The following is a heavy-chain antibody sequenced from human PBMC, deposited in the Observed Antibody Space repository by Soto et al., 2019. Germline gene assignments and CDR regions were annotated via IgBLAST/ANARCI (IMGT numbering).Heavy chain of an antibody. D-gene: IGHD2-15*01. CDR1: GASINRGDYY. CDR3: AREGGDIVQVPYY. Sequence: QVRLQESGPRVVRPSQTLSLTCSVSGASINRGDYYWSWIRQSHERGLEWIGAIYYSGDTNYNPSRESRVTVSVETSKNQFFLDLRYVAAADSAVYFCAREGGDIVQVPYYWGKGILITVSS. CDR2: IYYSGDT. J-gene: IGHJ4*02. V-gene: IGHV4-30-4*01.